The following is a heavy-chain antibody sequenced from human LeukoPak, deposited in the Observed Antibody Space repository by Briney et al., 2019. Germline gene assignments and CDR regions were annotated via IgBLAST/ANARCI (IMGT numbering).Heavy chain of an antibody. V-gene: IGHV3-21*01. CDR3: ARGDYGDYVSPDY. Sequence: GGSLRLSCAASGFTFDDYAMHWVRQAPGKGLEWVSSISSSSSYIYYADSVKGRFTISRDNAKNSLYLQMNSLRAEDTAVYYCARGDYGDYVSPDYWGQGTLVTVSS. J-gene: IGHJ4*02. CDR2: ISSSSSYI. CDR1: GFTFDDYA. D-gene: IGHD4-17*01.